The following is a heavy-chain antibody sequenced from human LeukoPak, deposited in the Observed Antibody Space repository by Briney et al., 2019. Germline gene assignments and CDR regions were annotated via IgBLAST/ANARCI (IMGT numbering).Heavy chain of an antibody. CDR1: GFTFSDYY. J-gene: IGHJ4*02. CDR3: ARDLLSYYDISGYYDY. D-gene: IGHD3-22*01. V-gene: IGHV3-11*01. CDR2: ISSSGSTI. Sequence: GGSLRLSCAASGFTFSDYYMSWIRQAPGKGLEWVSYISSSGSTIYYADSVKGRFTISRDNAKNSLYMQMNSLRAEDTAVYYCARDLLSYYDISGYYDYWGQGTLVTVSS.